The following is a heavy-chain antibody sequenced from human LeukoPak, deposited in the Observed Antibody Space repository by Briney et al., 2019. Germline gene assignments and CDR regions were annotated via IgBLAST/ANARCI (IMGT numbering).Heavy chain of an antibody. CDR2: IYSGEST. Sequence: PGGSLRLSCIASGFTVNSKYMSWVRQAPGKGLEWVSLIYSGESTHYADSVKGRFIISRDNSQNTLYLQMNSLRAEDTAVNYCARGVTTDVYWGQGTLVTVSS. D-gene: IGHD4-17*01. CDR1: GFTVNSKY. J-gene: IGHJ4*02. CDR3: ARGVTTDVY. V-gene: IGHV3-66*01.